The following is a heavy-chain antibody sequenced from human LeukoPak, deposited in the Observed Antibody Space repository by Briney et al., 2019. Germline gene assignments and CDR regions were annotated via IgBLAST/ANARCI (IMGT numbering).Heavy chain of an antibody. Sequence: SETLSLTCTVSGGSISVYYWTWIRQPPGKGLEWIGSIHYSGSATYNPSLRSRVIISVDTSRNQFSLWLTSVTAADTAVYYCASNRYHSTGWPWGQGILVTVSS. CDR1: GGSISVYY. CDR2: IHYSGSA. CDR3: ASNRYHSTGWP. D-gene: IGHD6-19*01. V-gene: IGHV4-59*01. J-gene: IGHJ5*02.